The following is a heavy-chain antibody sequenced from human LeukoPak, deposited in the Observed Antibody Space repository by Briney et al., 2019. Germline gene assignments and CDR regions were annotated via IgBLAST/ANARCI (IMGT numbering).Heavy chain of an antibody. CDR3: AKGDYYDSSGYYYGVHAFDI. D-gene: IGHD3-22*01. J-gene: IGHJ3*02. CDR2: FDPEDGET. V-gene: IGHV1-24*01. Sequence: ASVKVSCKVSGYTLTELSMHWVRQPPGKGLEWMGGFDPEDGETIYAQKFQGRVTMTEDTSTDTAYMELSSLRSEDTAVYYCAKGDYYDSSGYYYGVHAFDIWGQGTMVTVSS. CDR1: GYTLTELS.